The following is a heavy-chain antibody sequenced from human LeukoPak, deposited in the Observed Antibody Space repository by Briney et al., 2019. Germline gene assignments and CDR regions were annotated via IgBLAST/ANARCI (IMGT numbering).Heavy chain of an antibody. Sequence: GGSLRLSCAASGFTFSSYAMSWVRQAPGKGLEWVSAISGSGGSTYYADSVKGRFTISRDNSKNTLYLQMNSLRAEDTTVYYCARDMSYDWVEWETYYFDYWGQGTLVTVSS. CDR2: ISGSGGST. J-gene: IGHJ4*02. D-gene: IGHD1-26*01. CDR1: GFTFSSYA. V-gene: IGHV3-23*01. CDR3: ARDMSYDWVEWETYYFDY.